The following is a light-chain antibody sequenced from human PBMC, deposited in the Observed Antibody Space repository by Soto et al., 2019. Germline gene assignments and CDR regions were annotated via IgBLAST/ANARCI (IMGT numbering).Light chain of an antibody. Sequence: QPVLTQPPSVSGAPGQRVTLSCTGSSSNIGAGYDVHWYQQLPGTAPKLLIYGNSNRPSGVPDRFSGSKSGTSASLAITRLQAEDEADYYCQSYDSSLSGYVFGTGTKVTVL. V-gene: IGLV1-40*01. J-gene: IGLJ1*01. CDR3: QSYDSSLSGYV. CDR2: GNS. CDR1: SSNIGAGYD.